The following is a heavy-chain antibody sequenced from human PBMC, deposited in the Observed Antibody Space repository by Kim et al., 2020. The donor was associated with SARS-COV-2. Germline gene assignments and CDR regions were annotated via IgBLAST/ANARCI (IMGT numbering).Heavy chain of an antibody. CDR1: GYTFTGYY. CDR3: ARVRGYCSGGSCYSDAFDI. Sequence: ASVKVSCKASGYTFTGYYMHWVRQAPGQGLEWMGRINPNSGGTNYAQKFQGRVTMTRDTSISTAYMELSRLRSDDTAVYYCARVRGYCSGGSCYSDAFDIWGQGTMVTVSS. J-gene: IGHJ3*02. CDR2: INPNSGGT. V-gene: IGHV1-2*06. D-gene: IGHD2-15*01.